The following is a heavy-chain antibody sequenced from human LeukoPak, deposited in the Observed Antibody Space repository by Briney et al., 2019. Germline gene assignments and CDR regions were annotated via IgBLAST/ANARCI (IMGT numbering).Heavy chain of an antibody. CDR3: AVWNDERRLDY. CDR2: ITGSGGTT. CDR1: GFTFSNYA. V-gene: IGHV3-23*01. Sequence: GGSLRLSCAASGFTFSNYAMSWVRQAPGKGLEWVSAITGSGGTTYYVDSVKGRFTISRDNSRNTLFLQMNSLRVEDTAVYYCAVWNDERRLDYWGQGTLVTVSS. D-gene: IGHD1-1*01. J-gene: IGHJ4*02.